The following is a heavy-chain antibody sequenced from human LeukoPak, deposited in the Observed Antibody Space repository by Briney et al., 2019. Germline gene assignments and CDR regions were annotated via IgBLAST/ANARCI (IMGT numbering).Heavy chain of an antibody. CDR3: ARVSALYPCYYGMDV. Sequence: SETLSLTCIVSGGSISNYYWSWIRQPPGKGLEWIGHIYYSGSTNYNPSLKSRVTISVDTSRNQFSLKLSSVTAADTAMYYCARVSALYPCYYGMDVWGQGTTVTVSS. J-gene: IGHJ6*02. CDR2: IYYSGST. CDR1: GGSISNYY. D-gene: IGHD2/OR15-2a*01. V-gene: IGHV4-59*01.